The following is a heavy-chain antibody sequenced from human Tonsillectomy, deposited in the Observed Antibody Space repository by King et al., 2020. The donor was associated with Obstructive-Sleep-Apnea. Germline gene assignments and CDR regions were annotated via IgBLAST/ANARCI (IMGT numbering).Heavy chain of an antibody. CDR2: ISWNSDSI. Sequence: VQLVQSGGGLVQPGRSLRLSCAASGFTFDDYAMHWVRQAPGKGLEWVSGISWNSDSIGYADSVKGRFTISRDNAKNFLYLQMNSLRAEDTALYYCAKGSGSYPTFYFDFWGQGTLVTVSS. J-gene: IGHJ4*02. CDR1: GFTFDDYA. CDR3: AKGSGSYPTFYFDF. V-gene: IGHV3-9*01. D-gene: IGHD1-26*01.